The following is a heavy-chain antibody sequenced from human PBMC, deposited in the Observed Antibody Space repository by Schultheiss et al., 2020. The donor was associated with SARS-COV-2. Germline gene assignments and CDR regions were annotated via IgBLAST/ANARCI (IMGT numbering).Heavy chain of an antibody. CDR1: GGSLSGYY. Sequence: SQTLSLTCAVYGGSLSGYYWSWIRQPPGKGLEWIGEINHSGSTNYNPSLKSRVTISVDTSKNQFSLKLSSVTAADTAVYYCARGRLTGETGYYGMDVWGQGTTVTVSS. CDR2: INHSGST. D-gene: IGHD1-14*01. J-gene: IGHJ6*02. V-gene: IGHV4-34*01. CDR3: ARGRLTGETGYYGMDV.